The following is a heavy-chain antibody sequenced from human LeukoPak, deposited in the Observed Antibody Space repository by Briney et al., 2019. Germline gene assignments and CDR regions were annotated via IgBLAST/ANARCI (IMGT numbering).Heavy chain of an antibody. CDR1: GYTFTGYY. CDR2: INPSSGGT. Sequence: EASVSVSCKASGYTFTGYYMHWVRQAPGQGLEWMGWINPSSGGTNYAQKFQGRVTMTRDTSISTAYMELSRLRSDDTAVYYCARARAAAVSSWFDPWGQGTLVTVSS. J-gene: IGHJ5*02. CDR3: ARARAAAVSSWFDP. V-gene: IGHV1-2*02. D-gene: IGHD6-13*01.